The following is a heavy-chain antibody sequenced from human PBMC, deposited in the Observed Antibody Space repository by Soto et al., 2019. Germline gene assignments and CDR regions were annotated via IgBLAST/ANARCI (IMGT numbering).Heavy chain of an antibody. CDR2: ISATNTYI. J-gene: IGHJ5*02. V-gene: IGHV3-21*01. CDR1: AFNFTHYT. Sequence: PGGSLRLSCAGSAFNFTHYTLSWVRQAAGKGLEWVSSISATNTYIFYADSVKGRFTISRDNAKKSVSLQMSSLRAEDTALYNFARVNSPTDSMHCYHWGQGT. CDR3: ARVNSPTDSMHCYH. D-gene: IGHD2-21*01.